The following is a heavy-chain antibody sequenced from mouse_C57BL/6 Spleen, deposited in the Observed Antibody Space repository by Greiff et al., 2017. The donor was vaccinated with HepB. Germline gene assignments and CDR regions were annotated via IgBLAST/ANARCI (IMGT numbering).Heavy chain of an antibody. V-gene: IGHV1-15*01. CDR3: TRGGRGPYFDY. CDR2: IDPETGGT. D-gene: IGHD3-3*01. Sequence: VQLVESGAELVRPGASVTLSCKASGYTFTDYEMHWVKQTPVHGLEWIGAIDPETGGTAYNQKFKGKAILTADKSSSTAYMELRSLTSEDSAVYYCTRGGRGPYFDYWGQGTTLTVSS. J-gene: IGHJ2*01. CDR1: GYTFTDYE.